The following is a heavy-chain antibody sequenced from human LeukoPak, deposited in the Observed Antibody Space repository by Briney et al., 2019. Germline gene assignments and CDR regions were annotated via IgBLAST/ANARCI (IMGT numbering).Heavy chain of an antibody. D-gene: IGHD2-2*01. Sequence: SETLSLTCTVSGGSISSYYWSWIRQPPGKGLEWIGYIHYSGSTNYNPSLKSRVTISVDTSKNQFSLKLSSVTAADTAVYYCARAGSSTSWRPSGAFDIWGQGTMVTVSS. CDR2: IHYSGST. V-gene: IGHV4-59*01. CDR3: ARAGSSTSWRPSGAFDI. J-gene: IGHJ3*02. CDR1: GGSISSYY.